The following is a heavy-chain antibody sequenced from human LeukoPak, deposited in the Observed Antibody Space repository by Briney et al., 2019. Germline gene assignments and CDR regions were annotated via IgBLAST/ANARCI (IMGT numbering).Heavy chain of an antibody. V-gene: IGHV3-21*01. CDR1: GFTFNNYW. CDR2: ISSDSTYI. D-gene: IGHD3-22*01. J-gene: IGHJ4*02. CDR3: ARDFSNYDSSGYYLDY. Sequence: PGGSLRLSCAASGFTFNNYWLTWVRQAPGKGLEWVSSISSDSTYIYYADSVKGRFTISRDNAKNSLYLQMNSLRAEDTAVYYCARDFSNYDSSGYYLDYWGQGTLVTVSS.